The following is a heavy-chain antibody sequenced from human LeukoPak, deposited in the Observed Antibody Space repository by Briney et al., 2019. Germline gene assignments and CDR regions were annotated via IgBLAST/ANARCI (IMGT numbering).Heavy chain of an antibody. CDR1: GYTFTSYG. CDR3: ARDPRGWYYFDY. V-gene: IGHV1-2*02. J-gene: IGHJ4*02. Sequence: GASVKVSCKASGYTFTSYGISWVRQAPGQGLEWMGWINPNSGGTNYAQKFQGRVTMTRDTSISTAYMELSRLRSDDTAVYYCARDPRGWYYFDYWGQGILVTVSS. CDR2: INPNSGGT. D-gene: IGHD6-19*01.